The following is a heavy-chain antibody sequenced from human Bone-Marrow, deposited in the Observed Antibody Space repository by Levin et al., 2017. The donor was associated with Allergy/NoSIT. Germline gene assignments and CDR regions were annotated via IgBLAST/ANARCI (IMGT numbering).Heavy chain of an antibody. J-gene: IGHJ3*01. Sequence: PSETLSLTCTVSGGSITGAGQYWSWIRHLPGKGLEWIANIFYSGNTSYNPSLKSRVTISVDTSKSQFYLELTSVTAAATAVFYCARNPIDCSGVCYPSGFDVWGQGTLVIVSS. CDR2: IFYSGNT. V-gene: IGHV4-31*03. D-gene: IGHD2-21*01. CDR1: GGSITGAGQY. CDR3: ARNPIDCSGVCYPSGFDV.